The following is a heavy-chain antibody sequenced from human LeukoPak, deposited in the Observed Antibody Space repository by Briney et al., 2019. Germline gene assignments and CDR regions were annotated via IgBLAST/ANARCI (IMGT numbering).Heavy chain of an antibody. CDR2: ISSSSSYI. J-gene: IGHJ5*02. D-gene: IGHD6-19*01. CDR3: ARDVASSSGP. V-gene: IGHV3-21*01. Sequence: GGSLRLSCAASGFTFSSYAMSWVRQAPGKGLEWVSSISSSSSYIYYADSVKGRFTISRDNAKNSLYLQMNSLRAEDTAVYYCARDVASSSGPWGQGTLVTVSS. CDR1: GFTFSSYA.